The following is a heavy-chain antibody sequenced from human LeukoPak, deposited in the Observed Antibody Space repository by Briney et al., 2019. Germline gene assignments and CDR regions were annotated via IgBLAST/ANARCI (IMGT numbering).Heavy chain of an antibody. CDR1: GDSVSSSFAA. V-gene: IGHV6-1*01. CDR3: TRAQDRSLDY. D-gene: IGHD6-13*01. J-gene: IGHJ4*02. Sequence: SQTLSLTCAIPGDSVSSSFAAWNWIRQSPSRGLEWLGRTYYKSKWYNEYAVSVRSRIVINPDTSKNQFSLQLNSVTPEDTAVYYCTRAQDRSLDYWGQGTLVTVSS. CDR2: TYYKSKWYN.